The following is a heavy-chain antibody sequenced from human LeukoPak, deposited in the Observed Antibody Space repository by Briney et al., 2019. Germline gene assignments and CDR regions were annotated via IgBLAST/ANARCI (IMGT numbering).Heavy chain of an antibody. J-gene: IGHJ4*02. V-gene: IGHV3-15*05. CDR2: IKIQGDGGTV. D-gene: IGHD2-21*02. Sequence: GGSLRLSXVASGFTFSKAWMNWVRQAPGKGLEWVGRIKIQGDGGTVDCDASMKSRCTISRDDSKNTLYLQMNSLRIEDTAVYYCTSRVVTTNDHWGQGTLLTVSS. CDR3: TSRVVTTNDH. CDR1: GFTFSKAW.